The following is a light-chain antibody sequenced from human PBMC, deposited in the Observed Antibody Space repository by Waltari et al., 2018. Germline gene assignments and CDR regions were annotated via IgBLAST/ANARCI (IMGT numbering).Light chain of an antibody. V-gene: IGKV3-20*01. CDR2: DAS. CDR1: QRVRRS. Sequence: SCRASQRVRRSLAWYQQKPGQAPRLLIYDASSRATGIPDRFSGSGSGTDFSLTISRLEPEDSAVYYCQKYVSLPATFGQGTKVEIK. CDR3: QKYVSLPAT. J-gene: IGKJ1*01.